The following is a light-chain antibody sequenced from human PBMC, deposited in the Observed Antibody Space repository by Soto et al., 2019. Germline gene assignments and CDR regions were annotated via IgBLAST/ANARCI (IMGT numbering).Light chain of an antibody. CDR1: ISNIGRNY. Sequence: TQPPSVSETPGQRVTISCSGTISNIGRNYVCWYQQLPGTAPKLLIYGNSQRPSGVPERFSGSKSGTSASLAISGLRSEDEAEYYCAVWDARLSGYVFGSGTKLTVL. CDR3: AVWDARLSGYV. V-gene: IGLV1-47*02. CDR2: GNS. J-gene: IGLJ1*01.